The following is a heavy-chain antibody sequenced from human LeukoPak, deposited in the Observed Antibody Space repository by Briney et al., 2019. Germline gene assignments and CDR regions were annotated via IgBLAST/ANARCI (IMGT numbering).Heavy chain of an antibody. CDR3: AKEGYSGYEGNFDY. V-gene: IGHV3-23*01. D-gene: IGHD5-12*01. CDR2: ISGSGGST. J-gene: IGHJ4*02. CDR1: GFTFSSYA. Sequence: PGGSLRLSCAASGFTFSSYAMSWVRQAPGKGLEWVSAISGSGGSTYYADSVKGRFTISRDNSKNTLYLQMNSLRAEGTAVNYCAKEGYSGYEGNFDYWGQGTLVTVSS.